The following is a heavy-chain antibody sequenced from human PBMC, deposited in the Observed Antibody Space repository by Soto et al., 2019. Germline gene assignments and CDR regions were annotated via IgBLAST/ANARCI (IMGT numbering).Heavy chain of an antibody. D-gene: IGHD3-10*01. Sequence: QVQLQESGPGLVKPSETLSLTCTVSGGSISSYYWSWIRQPPGKGLEWIGYIYYSGSTNYNPSLKSRVTISVDTSKQQFALKLSSVTAADTALYYCARGDPLLWFGEKVYYGMDVWGQGTTVTVSS. CDR3: ARGDPLLWFGEKVYYGMDV. J-gene: IGHJ6*02. CDR1: GGSISSYY. V-gene: IGHV4-59*01. CDR2: IYYSGST.